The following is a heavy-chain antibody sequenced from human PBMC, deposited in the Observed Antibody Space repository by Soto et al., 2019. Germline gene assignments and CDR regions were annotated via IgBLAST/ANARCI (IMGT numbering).Heavy chain of an antibody. CDR1: GFTFSSQT. V-gene: IGHV3-23*05. D-gene: IGHD5-12*01. CDR3: AKGARDVDS. J-gene: IGHJ4*02. Sequence: EVQLLESGGGLVQPGGSLRLSCAASGFTFSSQTMGWVRQAPGKGLEWVSVISSSGSTSYTDSVEGRFPISKDSSRNTPYLPLNSLRVEDTAVYYCAKGARDVDSWGQGTLVTVSS. CDR2: ISSSGST.